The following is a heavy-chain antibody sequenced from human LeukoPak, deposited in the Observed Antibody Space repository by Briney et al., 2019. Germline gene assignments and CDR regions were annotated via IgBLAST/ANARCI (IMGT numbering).Heavy chain of an antibody. Sequence: GGSLRLSCAASGFTVSSNYMTWVRQAPGKGLEWVSVLYTGGTTYYADSVKGRFTISRDNSKNTVYLDMNSLRAEDTAVYFCARDFNPYCGDNCYIDAFDIWGQGTMVTVSS. CDR1: GFTVSSNY. J-gene: IGHJ3*02. CDR2: LYTGGTT. V-gene: IGHV3-66*01. CDR3: ARDFNPYCGDNCYIDAFDI. D-gene: IGHD2-21*01.